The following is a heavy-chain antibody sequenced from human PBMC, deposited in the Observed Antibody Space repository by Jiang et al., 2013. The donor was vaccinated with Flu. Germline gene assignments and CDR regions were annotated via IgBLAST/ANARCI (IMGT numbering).Heavy chain of an antibody. CDR1: GGSISSYY. V-gene: IGHV4-59*01. J-gene: IGHJ3*02. D-gene: IGHD5-18*01. CDR3: ANGGRKYSYGYRAFDI. CDR2: IYYSGST. Sequence: GSGLVKPSETLSLTCTVSGGSISSYYWSWIRQPPGKGLEWIGYIYYSGSTNYNPSLKSRVTISVDTSKNQFSLKLSSVTAADTAVYYCANGGRKYSYGYRAFDIWGQGTMVTVSS.